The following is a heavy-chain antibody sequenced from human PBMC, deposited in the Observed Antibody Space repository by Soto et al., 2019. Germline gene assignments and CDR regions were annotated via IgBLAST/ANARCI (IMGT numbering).Heavy chain of an antibody. J-gene: IGHJ6*03. V-gene: IGHV1-18*01. CDR3: ARDRGVAPPVAGNTHYYYYMDV. CDR1: GYSFTNYG. CDR2: ISAYNGDT. D-gene: IGHD6-19*01. Sequence: QDQLVQSGGEVKKPGASVKVSCKASGYSFTNYGITWVRQAPGQGFEWMGWISAYNGDTNYAQKIQGRVTMTTEASTSTGYLELRSPRSDASAVYYCARDRGVAPPVAGNTHYYYYMDVWGKGTTVTVSS.